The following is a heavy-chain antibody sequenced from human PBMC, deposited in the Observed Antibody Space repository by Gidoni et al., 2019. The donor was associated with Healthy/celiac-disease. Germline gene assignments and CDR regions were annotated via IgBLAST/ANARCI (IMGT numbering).Heavy chain of an antibody. J-gene: IGHJ5*02. CDR1: GGSFSGYY. CDR3: ASLGHRYCSSTSCYPFWFDP. CDR2: INHSGST. V-gene: IGHV4-34*01. Sequence: QVQLQQWGAGLLKPSETLSLTCAVYGGSFSGYYWRWIRQPPGKGLEWIGEINHSGSTNYNPSLKSRVTISVDTSKNQFSLKLSSVTAADTAVYYCASLGHRYCSSTSCYPFWFDPWGQGTLVTVSS. D-gene: IGHD2-2*01.